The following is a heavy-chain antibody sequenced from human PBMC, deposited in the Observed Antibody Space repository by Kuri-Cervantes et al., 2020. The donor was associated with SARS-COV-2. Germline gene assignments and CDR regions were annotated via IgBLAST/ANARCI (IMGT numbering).Heavy chain of an antibody. Sequence: SVKVSCKASGGTFDSYTISWVRQTPGQGLEWMGGIITAFGTANYAQKFQDRVTLIADKSTSTVFMELSRLSSKDTAVYYCAKELLWFGDLHGGYFDYWGQGTLVTVSS. V-gene: IGHV1-69*06. CDR1: GGTFDSYT. CDR2: IITAFGTA. D-gene: IGHD3-10*01. CDR3: AKELLWFGDLHGGYFDY. J-gene: IGHJ4*02.